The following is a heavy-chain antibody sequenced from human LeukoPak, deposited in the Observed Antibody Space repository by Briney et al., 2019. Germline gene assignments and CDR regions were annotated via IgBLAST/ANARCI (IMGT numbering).Heavy chain of an antibody. CDR3: ARGLLVGNTGYYFDF. D-gene: IGHD1-26*01. V-gene: IGHV4-59*01. J-gene: IGHJ4*02. CDR1: GGSISGYY. Sequence: SETLSLTCTVSGGSISGYYWTWIRQPPGKGLEWVGYIYYTGDTNSRPSLKSRLTLSLDTSKRQSSLKLSSVIAADTAVYFCARGLLVGNTGYYFDFWGQGTPVTVSS. CDR2: IYYTGDT.